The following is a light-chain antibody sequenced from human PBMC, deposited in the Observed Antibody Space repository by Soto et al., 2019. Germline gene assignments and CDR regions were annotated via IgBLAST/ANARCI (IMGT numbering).Light chain of an antibody. Sequence: AILMTQSPSSLSASTGDRVTITCRASEGISSYLSWYQQKPGKAPKLMIYAASTLQSGVPSRFSGSGSGTDFTLTIICLQSEDFATYYCQQYYIYPLTFGGGAKV. J-gene: IGKJ4*01. V-gene: IGKV1-8*01. CDR2: AAS. CDR1: EGISSY. CDR3: QQYYIYPLT.